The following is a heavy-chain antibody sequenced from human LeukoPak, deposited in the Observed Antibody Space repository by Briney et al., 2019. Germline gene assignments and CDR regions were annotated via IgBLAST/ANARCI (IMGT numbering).Heavy chain of an antibody. D-gene: IGHD3-3*01. CDR3: ARDQYYDFWSGYYTTEYFQH. CDR1: GFTFSSYS. J-gene: IGHJ1*01. CDR2: ISSSSSYI. Sequence: GGSLRLSGAASGFTFSSYSMNWVRQAPGKGLEWVSSISSSSSYIYYADSVKGRFTISRDNAKNSLYLQMNSLRAEDTAVYYCARDQYYDFWSGYYTTEYFQHWGQGTLVTVSS. V-gene: IGHV3-21*01.